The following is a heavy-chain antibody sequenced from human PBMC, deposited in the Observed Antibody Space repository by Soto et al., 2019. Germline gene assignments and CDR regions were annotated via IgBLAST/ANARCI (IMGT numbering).Heavy chain of an antibody. J-gene: IGHJ4*02. Sequence: AAVKVSCKASGYTFTSYDINWVRQATGQGLEWMGWMNPNSGNTGYAQKFQGRVTMTRNTSISTAYMELSSLRSEDTAVYYCARGLGYYYGSGSYSPFDYWGQGTLVTVSS. V-gene: IGHV1-8*01. CDR3: ARGLGYYYGSGSYSPFDY. CDR2: MNPNSGNT. CDR1: GYTFTSYD. D-gene: IGHD3-10*01.